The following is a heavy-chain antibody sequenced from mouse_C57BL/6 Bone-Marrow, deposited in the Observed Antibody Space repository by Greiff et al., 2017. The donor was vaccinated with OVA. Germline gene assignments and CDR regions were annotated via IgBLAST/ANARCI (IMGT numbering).Heavy chain of an antibody. J-gene: IGHJ4*01. D-gene: IGHD2-3*01. V-gene: IGHV1-81*01. CDR3: ASGGYDPEGDY. CDR1: GYTFTSYG. CDR2: IYPRSGNT. Sequence: VQGVESGAELARPGASVKLSCKASGYTFTSYGISWVKQRTGQGLEWIGEIYPRSGNTYYNEKFKGKATLTADKSSSTAYMELRSLTSEDSAVYFCASGGYDPEGDYWGQGTSVTVSS.